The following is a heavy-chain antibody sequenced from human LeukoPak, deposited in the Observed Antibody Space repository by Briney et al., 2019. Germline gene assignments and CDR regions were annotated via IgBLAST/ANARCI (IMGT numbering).Heavy chain of an antibody. CDR2: IYSGGST. Sequence: GGSLRLSCAASGFTVSSNYMSWVRQAPGKGLEWVSVIYSGGSTYYADSVKGRFTISRDNSKNTLYFQMNSLRAEDTAVYYCAKDARDIVVVVAAICSFDIWGQGTMVTVSS. V-gene: IGHV3-53*01. CDR3: AKDARDIVVVVAAICSFDI. D-gene: IGHD2-15*01. J-gene: IGHJ3*02. CDR1: GFTVSSNY.